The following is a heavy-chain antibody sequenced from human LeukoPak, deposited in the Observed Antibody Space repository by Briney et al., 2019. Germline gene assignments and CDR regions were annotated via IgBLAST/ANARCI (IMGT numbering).Heavy chain of an antibody. CDR1: GFTFSSYA. CDR3: AKAIKFSGYEPRDAFDI. J-gene: IGHJ3*02. V-gene: IGHV3-23*01. CDR2: ISGSGGST. D-gene: IGHD5-12*01. Sequence: QPGGSLRLSCAASGFTFSSYAMSWVRQAPGKGLEWVSAISGSGGSTYYADSVKGRFTISRDNSKNTLYLQMNSLRAEDTAVYYCAKAIKFSGYEPRDAFDIWGQGTMVTVSS.